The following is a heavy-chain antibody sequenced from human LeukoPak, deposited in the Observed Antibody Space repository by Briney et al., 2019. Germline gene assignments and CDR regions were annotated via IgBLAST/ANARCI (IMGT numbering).Heavy chain of an antibody. CDR2: ISGSGGST. Sequence: PGGSLRLSCAASGFTFSSYAMSWVRQAPGKGLEWVSAISGSGGSTYYADSVKGRFTISRDNSKNTLYLQMNSLRAEDTAVYYCARGPHMTTVQGSYYYYMDVWGKGTTVTISS. CDR1: GFTFSSYA. CDR3: ARGPHMTTVQGSYYYYMDV. J-gene: IGHJ6*03. D-gene: IGHD4-11*01. V-gene: IGHV3-23*01.